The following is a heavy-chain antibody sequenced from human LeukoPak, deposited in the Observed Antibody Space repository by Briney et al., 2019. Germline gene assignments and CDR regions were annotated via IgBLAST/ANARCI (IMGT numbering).Heavy chain of an antibody. CDR2: IKQDGSEK. V-gene: IGHV3-7*01. Sequence: SGGSLRLSCAASGFTFSSSWMTWVRQAPGKGLEWLAKIKQDGSEKYYVDSVKGRFTISRDNAKNSLYLQMNSLRTDDTAVYYCATGGYWGQGTLVTASS. J-gene: IGHJ4*02. CDR3: ATGGY. CDR1: GFTFSSSW. D-gene: IGHD1-1*01.